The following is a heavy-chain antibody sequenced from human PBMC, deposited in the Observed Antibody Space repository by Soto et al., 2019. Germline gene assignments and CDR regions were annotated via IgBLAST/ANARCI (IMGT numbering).Heavy chain of an antibody. V-gene: IGHV4-39*01. CDR3: ARQEVAVAGRRYNWFDP. J-gene: IGHJ5*02. Sequence: SETLSLTCTVSGGSISSGGYYWSWIRQHPGKGLEWIGYIDYSGSTYYNPSLKSRVTISVDTSKNQFSLKLSSVTAADTAVYYCARQEVAVAGRRYNWFDPWGQGTLVTVSS. CDR2: IDYSGST. D-gene: IGHD6-19*01. CDR1: GGSISSGGYY.